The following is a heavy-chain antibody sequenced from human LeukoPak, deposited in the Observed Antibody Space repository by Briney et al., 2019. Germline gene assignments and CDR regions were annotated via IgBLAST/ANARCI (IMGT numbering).Heavy chain of an antibody. V-gene: IGHV3-23*01. CDR2: ISGSGGST. CDR1: GFTFSSYA. Sequence: GGSLRLSCAASGFTFSSYAMSWVRQAPGKGLKWVSAISGSGGSTYYADSVKGRFTISRDNSKNTLYLQMNSLRAEDTAVYYCAKIQRYCGGDCYFPIDYWGQGTLVTVSS. J-gene: IGHJ4*02. CDR3: AKIQRYCGGDCYFPIDY. D-gene: IGHD2-21*02.